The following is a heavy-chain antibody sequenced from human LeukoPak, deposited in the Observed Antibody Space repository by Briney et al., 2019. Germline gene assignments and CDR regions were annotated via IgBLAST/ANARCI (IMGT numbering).Heavy chain of an antibody. CDR2: ISNNGNTQ. D-gene: IGHD2-8*01. V-gene: IGHV3-30*03. Sequence: GGSLRLSCAASGFTFSNFGMHWVRQAPGKGLEWVAIISNNGNTQVYADSVKGRFTISRDNSKNTLYLQMNSLRAEDTAVYYRASEICTNGVCSDFQYWGQGILVTVSS. CDR3: ASEICTNGVCSDFQY. J-gene: IGHJ4*02. CDR1: GFTFSNFG.